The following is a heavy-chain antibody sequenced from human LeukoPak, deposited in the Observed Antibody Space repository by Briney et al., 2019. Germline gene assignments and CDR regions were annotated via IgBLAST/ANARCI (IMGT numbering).Heavy chain of an antibody. D-gene: IGHD5-12*01. V-gene: IGHV3-53*01. CDR1: GFTVSSNY. CDR2: IYSGGST. Sequence: GGSLRLSCAASGFTVSSNYMSWVRQAPGKGLEWVSVIYSGGSTYYADSVKGRFTISRDNSKNTLYLQVNSLRAEDTAVYYCARDSVPSSGYDSRAFDIWGQGTMVTVSS. CDR3: ARDSVPSSGYDSRAFDI. J-gene: IGHJ3*02.